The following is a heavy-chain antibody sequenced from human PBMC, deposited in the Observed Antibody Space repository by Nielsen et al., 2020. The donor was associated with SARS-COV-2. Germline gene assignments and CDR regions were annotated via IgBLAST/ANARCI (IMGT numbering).Heavy chain of an antibody. Sequence: GESLKISCAASGFTFSSYAMSWVRQAPGKGLEWVSAISGSGGSTYYADSVKGRFTISRDNSKNTLYLQMNSLRAEDTAVYYCAKGTREGILWFGELLYLDYWGQGTLVTVSS. CDR3: AKGTREGILWFGELLYLDY. D-gene: IGHD3-10*01. J-gene: IGHJ4*02. CDR2: ISGSGGST. CDR1: GFTFSSYA. V-gene: IGHV3-23*01.